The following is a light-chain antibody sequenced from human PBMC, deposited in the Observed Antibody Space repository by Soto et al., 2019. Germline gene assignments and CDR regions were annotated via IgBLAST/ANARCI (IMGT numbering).Light chain of an antibody. CDR2: LGS. J-gene: IGKJ5*01. Sequence: DIVMTQSPLSLPVTPGEPASISCRSSQSLLHSNGYNYLDWYQQKPGQSPQLLIYLGSNRASGVPDRFGGSGSGTDFTLKISRVEAEDVGVYCCMQSLQTSSITFGQGTRLEIK. CDR3: MQSLQTSSIT. V-gene: IGKV2-28*01. CDR1: QSLLHSNGYNY.